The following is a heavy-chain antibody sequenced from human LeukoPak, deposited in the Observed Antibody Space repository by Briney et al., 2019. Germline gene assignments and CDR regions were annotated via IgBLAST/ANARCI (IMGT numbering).Heavy chain of an antibody. CDR1: GFTFSSYW. CDR3: AREGGGYGDPDY. V-gene: IGHV3-7*01. CDR2: IKQDGSEK. D-gene: IGHD4-17*01. Sequence: GGSLRLSCAASGFTFSSYWMSWVRQPPGKGLEGVANIKQDGSEKYYVDSVKGRFTISRDNAKNSLYLQMNSLRAEDTGVYYCAREGGGYGDPDYWGQGTLVTVSS. J-gene: IGHJ4*02.